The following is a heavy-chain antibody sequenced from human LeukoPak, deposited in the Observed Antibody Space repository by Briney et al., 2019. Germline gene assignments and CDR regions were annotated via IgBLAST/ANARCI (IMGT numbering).Heavy chain of an antibody. CDR2: IYYSGST. D-gene: IGHD2/OR15-2a*01. J-gene: IGHJ6*02. V-gene: IGHV4-59*11. Sequence: SETLSLTCTVSGGSTSSHYWSWIRQPPGKGLEWIGYIYYSGSTNYNPSLKSRVTISVDTSKNQFSLKLSSVTAADTAVYYCARDPSMADYYYYGMDVWGQGTTVTVSS. CDR3: ARDPSMADYYYYGMDV. CDR1: GGSTSSHY.